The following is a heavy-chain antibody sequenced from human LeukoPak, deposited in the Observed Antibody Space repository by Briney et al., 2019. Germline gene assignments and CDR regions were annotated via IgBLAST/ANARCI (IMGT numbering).Heavy chain of an antibody. CDR3: ARGGGDFWSGFYSFYYYGMDV. CDR2: ISAYNGDT. D-gene: IGHD3-3*01. V-gene: IGHV1-18*01. J-gene: IGHJ6*02. CDR1: GYTFTSYD. Sequence: ASVKVSCKASGYTFTSYDINWVRQATGQGLEWMGWISAYNGDTNYAQRLQGRVTMTTDTSTSTAYVELRSLRSDDTAVYYCARGGGDFWSGFYSFYYYGMDVWGQGTTVTVSS.